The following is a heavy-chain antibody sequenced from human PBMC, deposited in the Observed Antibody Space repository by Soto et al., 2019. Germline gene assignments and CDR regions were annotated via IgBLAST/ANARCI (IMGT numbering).Heavy chain of an antibody. CDR1: GGTFSSYA. CDR3: ARIYGGATYYYYYGMDV. D-gene: IGHD1-26*01. V-gene: IGHV1-69*10. CDR2: IIPILGIA. Sequence: ASVKVSCKASGGTFSSYAISWVRQAPGQGLEWMGGIIPILGIANYAQKFQGRVTITADKSTSTAYMELSSLRSEDTAVHYCARIYGGATYYYYYGMDVWGQGTTVTVSS. J-gene: IGHJ6*02.